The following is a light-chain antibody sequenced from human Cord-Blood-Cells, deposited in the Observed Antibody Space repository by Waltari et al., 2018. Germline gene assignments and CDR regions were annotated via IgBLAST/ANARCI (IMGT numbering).Light chain of an antibody. V-gene: IGKV1-39*01. Sequence: DIQMTQSPSSLSASVGDRVTITCRANQSISSYLNWYQQKPGKAPKILIYAASSLQSGVPSRFSGSGSGTDFTLSISSLQPEDFATYYCQQSYSTLFPFGPGTKVDI. CDR2: AAS. J-gene: IGKJ3*01. CDR1: QSISSY. CDR3: QQSYSTLFP.